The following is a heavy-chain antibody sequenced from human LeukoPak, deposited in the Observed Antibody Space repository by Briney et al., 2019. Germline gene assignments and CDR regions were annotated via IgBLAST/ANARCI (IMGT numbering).Heavy chain of an antibody. Sequence: GSLRLSCAASGFTFRNYAMAWVRQAPGKGLEWVSGISGNGDKIYYADSVKGRFTISRDNSKSTLHLQMNSLRGQDTAVYYCAKGDYSDSSGYAPLFDYWGQGTLVTVSS. J-gene: IGHJ4*02. CDR2: ISGNGDKI. CDR1: GFTFRNYA. CDR3: AKGDYSDSSGYAPLFDY. V-gene: IGHV3-23*01. D-gene: IGHD3-22*01.